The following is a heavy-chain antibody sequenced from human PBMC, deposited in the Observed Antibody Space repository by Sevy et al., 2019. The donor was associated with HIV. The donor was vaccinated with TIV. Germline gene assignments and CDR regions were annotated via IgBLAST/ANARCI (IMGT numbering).Heavy chain of an antibody. CDR3: ARDGGPYYYDSSGYYYPLDY. Sequence: SETLSLTCTVSGGSISSYYWSWIRQPAGKGLEWIGRIYTSGSTNYNPSLKSRVTMSVDTSKNQFSLKLSSVTAADTAVYYCARDGGPYYYDSSGYYYPLDYWGHGTLVTVSS. D-gene: IGHD3-22*01. V-gene: IGHV4-4*07. J-gene: IGHJ4*01. CDR1: GGSISSYY. CDR2: IYTSGST.